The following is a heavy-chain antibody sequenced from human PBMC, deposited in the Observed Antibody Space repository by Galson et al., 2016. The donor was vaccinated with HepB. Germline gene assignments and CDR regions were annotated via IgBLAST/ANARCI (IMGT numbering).Heavy chain of an antibody. J-gene: IGHJ4*02. CDR1: GFTPGFTFSHEA. D-gene: IGHD6-25*01. CDR2: ISYDGSKQ. CDR3: SREAADVFDTSGYFDY. V-gene: IGHV3-30*04. Sequence: SLRLSCAASGFTPGFTFSHEAMHWVRQAPGKGLEWLAVISYDGSKQYYADSVKGRFTISRDNSKSTLFLQMNGLRVDDKALYYCSREAADVFDTSGYFDYWGQGTLVTVSS.